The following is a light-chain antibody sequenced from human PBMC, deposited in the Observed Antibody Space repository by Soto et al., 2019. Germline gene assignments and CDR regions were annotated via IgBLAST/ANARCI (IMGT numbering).Light chain of an antibody. CDR1: QNLRSS. Sequence: VMTQSPATLSVSPWERATLSCRASQNLRSSLAWYQQKPGQAPRLLIYGASARATGIPARFSGSGSGTEFTLTITSLQSEDFAVYYCQQRSNWLTFGGGTKVDIK. CDR2: GAS. CDR3: QQRSNWLT. J-gene: IGKJ4*01. V-gene: IGKV3D-15*01.